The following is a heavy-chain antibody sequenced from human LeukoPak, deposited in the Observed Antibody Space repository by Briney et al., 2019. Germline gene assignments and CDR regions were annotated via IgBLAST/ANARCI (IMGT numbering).Heavy chain of an antibody. J-gene: IGHJ4*02. V-gene: IGHV4-34*01. CDR3: ARGRGRLPEFDC. Sequence: SETLSLPCAVYGGSFTGYYWSWIRQPPGKGPEWIGEINYTGSRNYNPSLKSRVTISVDTSKNQFSLKLTSVTAADTAVYYCARGRGRLPEFDCWGQGTLVTVSS. CDR1: GGSFTGYY. D-gene: IGHD6-25*01. CDR2: INYTGSR.